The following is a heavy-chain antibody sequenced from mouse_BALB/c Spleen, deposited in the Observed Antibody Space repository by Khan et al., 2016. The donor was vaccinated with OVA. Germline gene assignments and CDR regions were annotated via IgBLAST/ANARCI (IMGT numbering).Heavy chain of an antibody. CDR2: IYPGNSDT. V-gene: IGHV1-5*01. CDR1: GYSFTSYW. D-gene: IGHD1-3*01. J-gene: IGHJ3*01. CDR3: TRGGYSSFAY. Sequence: VQLQQSGTVLARPGASVKMSCKASGYSFTSYWMYWVKQRPGQGLVWIGGIYPGNSDTDYNQKFKGKAKLTAGTSASNAYLELSSLTNEDSAFYYCTRGGYSSFAYWGQGTLVTVSA.